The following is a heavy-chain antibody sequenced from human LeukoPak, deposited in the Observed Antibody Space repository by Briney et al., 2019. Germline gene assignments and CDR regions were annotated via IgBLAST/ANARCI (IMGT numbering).Heavy chain of an antibody. Sequence: PSETLSLTCTVSGYSISSGYYWGWIRQPPGKGLEWIGSIYHSGSTYYNPSLKSRVTISVDTSKNQFSLKLSSVTAADTAVYYCARDGGYSYGYAFDYWGQGTLVTVSS. J-gene: IGHJ4*02. CDR3: ARDGGYSYGYAFDY. V-gene: IGHV4-38-2*02. CDR1: GYSISSGYY. CDR2: IYHSGST. D-gene: IGHD5-18*01.